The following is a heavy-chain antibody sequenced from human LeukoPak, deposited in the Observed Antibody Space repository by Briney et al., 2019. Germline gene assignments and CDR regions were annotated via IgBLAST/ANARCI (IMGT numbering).Heavy chain of an antibody. J-gene: IGHJ4*02. CDR1: GYTFTGYY. V-gene: IGHV1-2*02. CDR2: INPNSGGT. Sequence: ASVKVSCKASGYTFTGYYMHWMRQAPGQGLEWMGWINPNSGGTSYAQKFQGRVTMTRDTSVTTAYMELSRRRSDDTAVYYCARYSGYDEPFEYWGQGTLVTVSS. D-gene: IGHD5-12*01. CDR3: ARYSGYDEPFEY.